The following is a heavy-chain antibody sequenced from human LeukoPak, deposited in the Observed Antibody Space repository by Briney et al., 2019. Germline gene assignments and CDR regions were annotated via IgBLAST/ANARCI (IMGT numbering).Heavy chain of an antibody. J-gene: IGHJ3*02. CDR2: IYYSGST. V-gene: IGHV4-39*07. D-gene: IGHD1-1*01. CDR3: ARVLELERLINAFDI. CDR1: GGSISSSSYY. Sequence: PSETLSLTCTVSGGSISSSSYYWGWIRQPPGKGLEWIGGIYYSGSTYCNPSLKSRVTISVDTSKNQFSLKLSSVTAADTAVYYCARVLELERLINAFDIWGQGTMVTVSS.